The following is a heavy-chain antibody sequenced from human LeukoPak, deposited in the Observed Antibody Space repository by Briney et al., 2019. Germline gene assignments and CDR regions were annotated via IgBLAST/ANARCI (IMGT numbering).Heavy chain of an antibody. CDR2: IYPGDSDT. D-gene: IGHD2-21*02. J-gene: IGHJ4*02. V-gene: IGHV5-51*01. Sequence: GESLKISCKASGYSVTRYWICWVRQMPGKGLEWMGIIYPGDSDTRYSPSFQGQVSISADRSVSTAYLQWSSLKASDTAMYYCARGVVVTAPTACWGQGTLVTVSS. CDR3: ARGVVVTAPTAC. CDR1: GYSVTRYW.